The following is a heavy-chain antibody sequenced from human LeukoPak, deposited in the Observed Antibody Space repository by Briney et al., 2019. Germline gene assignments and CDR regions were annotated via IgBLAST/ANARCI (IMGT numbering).Heavy chain of an antibody. D-gene: IGHD2-15*01. CDR1: GASINSHY. CDR3: ARALNPLPGTYYFDY. J-gene: IGHJ4*02. Sequence: SETLSLTCTVSGASINSHYWSWIRQPAGEGLEWIGRIYISGSTNYNSSLQSRVTMSVDTSQNQFSLKLTSVTAADKAVYLCARALNPLPGTYYFDYWGQGTLVTVSS. V-gene: IGHV4-4*07. CDR2: IYISGST.